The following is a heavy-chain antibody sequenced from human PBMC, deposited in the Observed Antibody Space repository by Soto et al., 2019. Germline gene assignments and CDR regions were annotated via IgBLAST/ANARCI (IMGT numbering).Heavy chain of an antibody. CDR3: ARGKSRDAYNPLGY. D-gene: IGHD1-1*01. CDR1: GFSVSNFY. Sequence: PGGSLRLSCVASGFSVSNFYMSWVRQAPGRGLQWVSIVYSAGPTYYADSVKGRFTISRDESKNTVYFQMGDLRAEDTATYYCARGKSRDAYNPLGYWGPGTLVTVSS. V-gene: IGHV3-53*01. CDR2: VYSAGPT. J-gene: IGHJ4*02.